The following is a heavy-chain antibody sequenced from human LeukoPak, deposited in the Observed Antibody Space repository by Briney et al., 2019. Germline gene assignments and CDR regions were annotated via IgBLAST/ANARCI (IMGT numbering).Heavy chain of an antibody. J-gene: IGHJ3*02. CDR1: GFTFSSYE. Sequence: GGSLRLSCAASGFTFSSYEMNWVGQAPGKGLEWVSYISSSGSTIYYADSVKGRFTISRDNAKNSLYLQMNSLRAEDTAVYYCARVEALHDAFDIWGQGTMVTVSS. D-gene: IGHD2-15*01. CDR3: ARVEALHDAFDI. CDR2: ISSSGSTI. V-gene: IGHV3-48*03.